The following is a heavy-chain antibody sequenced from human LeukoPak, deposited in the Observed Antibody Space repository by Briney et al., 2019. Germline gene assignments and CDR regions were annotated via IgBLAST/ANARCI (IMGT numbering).Heavy chain of an antibody. CDR1: GGSLSCYY. V-gene: IGHV4-34*01. D-gene: IGHD3-10*01. J-gene: IGHJ4*02. CDR3: ARDPRGMVRGVPFDY. Sequence: SETLSLTCAVYGGSLSCYYWSWIRQPPGKGLEWIGEINHSGSTNYNPSLKSRVTISVDTSKNQFSLKLSSVTAADKAVYYCARDPRGMVRGVPFDYWGQGTLVTVSS. CDR2: INHSGST.